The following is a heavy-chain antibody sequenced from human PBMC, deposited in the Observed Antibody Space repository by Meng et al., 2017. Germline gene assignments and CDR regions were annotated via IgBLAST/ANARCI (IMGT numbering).Heavy chain of an antibody. J-gene: IGHJ6*02. Sequence: SETLSLTCSVSDGSMNSYYWSWMRQPPGKGLEWIGDIHYSGSTNYNPSLKSRVTISVDTSKNHFSLKLSSVTAADTAIYYCARENVGLIRYFDWSREDESTAHYYYGMDVWGQGNAV. V-gene: IGHV4-59*01. D-gene: IGHD3-9*01. CDR3: ARENVGLIRYFDWSREDESTAHYYYGMDV. CDR2: IHYSGST. CDR1: DGSMNSYY.